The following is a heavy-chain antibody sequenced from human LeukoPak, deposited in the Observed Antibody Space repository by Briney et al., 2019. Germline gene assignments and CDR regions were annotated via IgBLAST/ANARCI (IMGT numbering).Heavy chain of an antibody. V-gene: IGHV3-66*01. Sequence: PGGSLRLSCAASGFTVSSNYMSWVRQAPGKGLEWVSVIYSGGSTYYADSVKGRFTISRDNSKNTLYLQMNSLRAEDTAVYYCAKGVLNTAMADYYFDYWGQGTLVTVSS. CDR1: GFTVSSNY. J-gene: IGHJ4*02. CDR3: AKGVLNTAMADYYFDY. CDR2: IYSGGST. D-gene: IGHD5-18*01.